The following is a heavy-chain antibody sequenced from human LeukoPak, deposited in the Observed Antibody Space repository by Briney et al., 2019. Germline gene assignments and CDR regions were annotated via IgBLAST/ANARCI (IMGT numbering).Heavy chain of an antibody. CDR2: IYYSGST. Sequence: PSETLSLTCTVSGGSISSYYWSWIRQPPGKGLEWIGYIYYSGSTNYNPSLKSRVTISVDTSKNQFSLKLSSVTAADTAVYYCARGATYYYDSSGYFRNWGQGTLVTVSS. CDR1: GGSISSYY. CDR3: ARGATYYYDSSGYFRN. J-gene: IGHJ4*02. D-gene: IGHD3-22*01. V-gene: IGHV4-59*12.